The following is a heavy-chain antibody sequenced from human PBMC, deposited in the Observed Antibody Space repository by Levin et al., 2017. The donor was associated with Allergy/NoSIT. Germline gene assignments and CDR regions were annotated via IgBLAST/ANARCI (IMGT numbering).Heavy chain of an antibody. Sequence: LSLTCAASGFTFSTYEMNWVRQAPGKGLEWLSYISTAGTIIHYADSVRGRFTISRDNAENLLFLQMNSLRAEDTAVYYCAREGGGFWFDTWGRGTLVTVSS. CDR1: GFTFSTYE. V-gene: IGHV3-48*03. J-gene: IGHJ5*02. CDR3: AREGGGFWFDT. CDR2: ISTAGTII.